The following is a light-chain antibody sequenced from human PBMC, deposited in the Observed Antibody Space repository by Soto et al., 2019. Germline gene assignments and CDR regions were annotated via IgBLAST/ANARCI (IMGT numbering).Light chain of an antibody. CDR2: DAS. Sequence: EIVLTQSPATLSLSPGERATLSCRASQCVSSYLAWYQQKPGQAPRLLIYDASNRATGIPARFSGSGSGTDFTLTISILEPEDFAIYYCQQRSNWPPMFGQGTKVEIK. J-gene: IGKJ1*01. CDR3: QQRSNWPPM. V-gene: IGKV3-11*01. CDR1: QCVSSY.